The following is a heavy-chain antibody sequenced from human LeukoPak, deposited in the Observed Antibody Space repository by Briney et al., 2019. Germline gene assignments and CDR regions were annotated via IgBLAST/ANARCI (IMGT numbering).Heavy chain of an antibody. CDR2: ISGSGGST. J-gene: IGHJ4*02. Sequence: GGSLRLSCAASGFTFSSYWMSWVRQAPGKGLEWVSAISGSGGSTYYADSVKGRFTISRDNSKNTLYLQMNSLRAEDTAVYYCAKDRTRVVTPTFDYWGQGTLVTVSS. CDR3: AKDRTRVVTPTFDY. V-gene: IGHV3-23*01. CDR1: GFTFSSYW. D-gene: IGHD4-23*01.